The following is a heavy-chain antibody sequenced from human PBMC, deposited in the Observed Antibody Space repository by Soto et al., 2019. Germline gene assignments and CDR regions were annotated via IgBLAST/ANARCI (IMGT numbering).Heavy chain of an antibody. CDR1: GDTFNNFD. CDR3: ARYIRCQGFVS. CDR2: MRADSGDS. V-gene: IGHV1-8*01. J-gene: IGHJ5*01. Sequence: QVQLVQSGAEVKKPGAAVKVSCKPFGDTFNNFDINWVRQATGQGPDWVGWMRADSGDSGHAQKFQRXPTLTRDTSVRTLYMELRNLRVEDTAVSYFARYIRCQGFVSWGQGALITVSS.